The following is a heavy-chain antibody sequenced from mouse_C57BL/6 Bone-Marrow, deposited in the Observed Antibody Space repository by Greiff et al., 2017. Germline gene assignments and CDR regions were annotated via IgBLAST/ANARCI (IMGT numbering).Heavy chain of an antibody. Sequence: QVQLQQSGAELVKPGASVKMSCKASGYTFTSYWITWVKQRPGQGLEWIGDIYPGSGSTNYNEKFKSKATLTVDTSSSTAYMQLSSLTSEDSAVYYCARGYYGSSDYRYFDVWGTGTTVTVSS. V-gene: IGHV1-55*01. D-gene: IGHD1-1*01. CDR3: ARGYYGSSDYRYFDV. J-gene: IGHJ1*03. CDR1: GYTFTSYW. CDR2: IYPGSGST.